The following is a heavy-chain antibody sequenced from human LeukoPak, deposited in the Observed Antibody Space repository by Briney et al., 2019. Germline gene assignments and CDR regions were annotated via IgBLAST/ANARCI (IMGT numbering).Heavy chain of an antibody. Sequence: SETLSLTCAVYGGSFSGYYWSWIRQPAGKGLEWIGRIYTSGSTNYNPSLKSRVTMSVDTSKNQFSLELSSVTAADTAVYYCARVDPAGYSSGEFDYWGQGTLVTVSS. J-gene: IGHJ4*02. CDR2: IYTSGST. D-gene: IGHD6-19*01. CDR3: ARVDPAGYSSGEFDY. CDR1: GGSFSGYY. V-gene: IGHV4-59*10.